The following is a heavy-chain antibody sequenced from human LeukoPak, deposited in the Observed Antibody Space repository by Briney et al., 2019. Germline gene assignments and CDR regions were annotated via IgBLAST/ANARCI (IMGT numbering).Heavy chain of an antibody. CDR2: IYYSGST. V-gene: IGHV4-39*01. D-gene: IGHD3-10*01. Sequence: ASETLSLTCTVSGGSISSSSYYWGWIRQPPGKGLEWIGSIYYSGSTYYNPSLKSRVTISVDTSKNQFSLKLSSVTAADTAVYYCASPRGGAGRPFDYWGQGTLVTVSS. CDR3: ASPRGGAGRPFDY. CDR1: GGSISSSSYY. J-gene: IGHJ4*02.